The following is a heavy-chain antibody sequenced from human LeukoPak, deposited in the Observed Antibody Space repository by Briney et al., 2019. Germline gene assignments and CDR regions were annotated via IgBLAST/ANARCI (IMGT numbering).Heavy chain of an antibody. CDR2: FDPEDGET. V-gene: IGHV1-24*01. J-gene: IGHJ6*02. Sequence: GASVKVSCKVSGYTLTELSMHWVRQAPGKGLEWMGGFDPEDGETIYAQKFQGRVTMTEDTSTDTAYMELSSLRSEDMAVYYCAGRFLSLEYYYYGMDVWGQGTTVTVSS. CDR1: GYTLTELS. CDR3: AGRFLSLEYYYYGMDV. D-gene: IGHD3-3*01.